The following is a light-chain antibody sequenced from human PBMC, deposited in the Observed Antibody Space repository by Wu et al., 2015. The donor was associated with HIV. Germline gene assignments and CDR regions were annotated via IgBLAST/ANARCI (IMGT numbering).Light chain of an antibody. CDR2: EAY. J-gene: IGKJ5*01. V-gene: IGKV3-20*01. Sequence: LYQHKSDQAPKLLIYEAYKRAAGVPDRFSAAGSGTDFTLTISRLDPEDFAFYFCQQYGSTPITFGPGTRVDMK. CDR3: QQYGSTPIT.